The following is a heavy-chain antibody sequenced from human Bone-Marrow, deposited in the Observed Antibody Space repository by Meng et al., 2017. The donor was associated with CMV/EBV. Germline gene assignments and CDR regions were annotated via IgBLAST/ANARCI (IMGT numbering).Heavy chain of an antibody. J-gene: IGHJ6*02. Sequence: ASVKVSCKASGYTFTSYFMHWVRQAPGQGLEWMGIINPSGGSTGYAQKFQGRVTMTRDTSTSTAYMELRSLRSDDTAVYYCARDLVTMIDDYGMDVWGQGTTVTVSS. V-gene: IGHV1-46*01. CDR3: ARDLVTMIDDYGMDV. CDR1: GYTFTSYF. D-gene: IGHD3-22*01. CDR2: INPSGGST.